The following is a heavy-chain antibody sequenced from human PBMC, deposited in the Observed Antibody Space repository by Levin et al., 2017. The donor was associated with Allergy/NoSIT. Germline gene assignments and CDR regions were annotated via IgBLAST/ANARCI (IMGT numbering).Heavy chain of an antibody. D-gene: IGHD3-10*01. CDR3: ARLSGRAPSGYYYYGMDV. Sequence: GESLKISCKGSGYSFTTYWIGWVRQMPGKGLEWMGIIYPGDSDTRYSPSFQGQVTISADKSISTAYLQWSSLKASDTAMYYCARLSGRAPSGYYYYGMDVWGQGTTVTVSS. V-gene: IGHV5-51*01. CDR1: GYSFTTYW. CDR2: IYPGDSDT. J-gene: IGHJ6*02.